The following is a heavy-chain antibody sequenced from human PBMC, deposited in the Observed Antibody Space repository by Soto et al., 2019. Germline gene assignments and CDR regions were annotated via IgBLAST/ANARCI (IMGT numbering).Heavy chain of an antibody. CDR2: INPNSGGT. CDR1: GYTFTGYY. CDR3: ARDGEVIAVAEHGMDV. V-gene: IGHV1-2*02. Sequence: GASVKVSCKASGYTFTGYYMHWVRQAPGQGLEWMGWINPNSGGTNYAQKFQGRVTMTRDTSISTAYMELSRLRSDDTAVYYCARDGEVIAVAEHGMDVWGQGTTVTVSS. D-gene: IGHD6-19*01. J-gene: IGHJ6*02.